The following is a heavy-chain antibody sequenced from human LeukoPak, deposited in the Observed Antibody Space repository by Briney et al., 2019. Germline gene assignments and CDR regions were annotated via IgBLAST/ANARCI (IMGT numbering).Heavy chain of an antibody. J-gene: IGHJ3*02. V-gene: IGHV3-53*01. CDR1: GFTVSSNY. CDR2: IYSGGST. D-gene: IGHD2-15*01. CDR3: ARDRGYCSGGSCYRHAFDI. Sequence: PGGSLRLSCAASGFTVSSNYMSWVRQAPGKGLEWVSVIYSGGSTYYADSVKGRFTIFRDNSKNTLYLQMNSLRAEDTAVYYCARDRGYCSGGSCYRHAFDIWGQGTMVTVSS.